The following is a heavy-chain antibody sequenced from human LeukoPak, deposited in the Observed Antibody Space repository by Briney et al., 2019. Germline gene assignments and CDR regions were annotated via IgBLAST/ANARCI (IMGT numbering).Heavy chain of an antibody. D-gene: IGHD1-26*01. CDR1: GGSFSGYY. J-gene: IGHJ4*02. Sequence: SETLSLTCAVYGGSFSGYYWSWIRQPPGKGLEWIGEINHSGSTNYNPSLKSRVTISVDTSKNQFSLKLSSVTAADTAVYYCARVGLSRKYYFDYWGQGTLVTVSS. CDR3: ARVGLSRKYYFDY. CDR2: INHSGST. V-gene: IGHV4-34*01.